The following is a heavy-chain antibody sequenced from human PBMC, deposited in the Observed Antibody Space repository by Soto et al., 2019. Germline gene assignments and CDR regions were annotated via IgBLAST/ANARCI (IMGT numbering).Heavy chain of an antibody. CDR1: GGSISSYY. CDR3: TRGGDPYKTGH. CDR2: IYYSRST. J-gene: IGHJ4*02. D-gene: IGHD2-21*01. Sequence: SETLSLTCTVSGGSISSYYWSWIRQPPGKGLEWIRYIYYSRSTNYNHSLKNRVTITVDTTKNHFSLKLSSVTAADTAIYYCTRGGDPYKTGHWGQGTLVTVSS. V-gene: IGHV4-59*12.